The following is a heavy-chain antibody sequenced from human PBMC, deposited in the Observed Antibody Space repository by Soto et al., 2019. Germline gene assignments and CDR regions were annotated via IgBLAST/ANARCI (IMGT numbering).Heavy chain of an antibody. Sequence: QVHLVESGGGLVKPGGSLRLSCTASGFTFSDYYMSWIRQAPGKGLEWISYISSTSSYTNYADSVKGRFTISRDNAKNSLYLQLHSLRDEDTAVYYCVRDLGWSPLWEYWGQGTLVTVSS. CDR3: VRDLGWSPLWEY. J-gene: IGHJ4*02. CDR2: ISSTSSYT. D-gene: IGHD1-26*01. CDR1: GFTFSDYY. V-gene: IGHV3-11*05.